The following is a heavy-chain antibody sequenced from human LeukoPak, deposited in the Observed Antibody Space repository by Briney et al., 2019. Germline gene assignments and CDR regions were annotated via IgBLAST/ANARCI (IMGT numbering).Heavy chain of an antibody. CDR1: GFNFDDYA. V-gene: IGHV3-9*01. J-gene: IGHJ2*01. Sequence: GGSLRLSCAVSGFNFDDYAMHWVRQAPGRGLEWVSGINWKTGNGIYADSVKGRFTISRDNAKNSPYLQMSSLRAEDTALYYCTRRAARWQFDLWGRGTLLTVSS. CDR2: INWKTGNG. CDR3: TRRAARWQFDL. D-gene: IGHD5-24*01.